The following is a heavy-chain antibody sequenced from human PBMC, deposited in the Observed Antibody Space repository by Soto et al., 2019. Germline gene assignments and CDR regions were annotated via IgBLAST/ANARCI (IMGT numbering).Heavy chain of an antibody. CDR1: GFTFSNYA. V-gene: IGHV3-23*01. J-gene: IGHJ4*02. Sequence: GGSLRLSCAASGFTFSNYAMSWVRQAPGKGPEWVSAISGSGDKTYYVDSVKGRFTISRDNSKNTVSLQMNSLRADDTAGYYCAKEGYPPFFEYWGQGTLVTVSS. D-gene: IGHD5-18*01. CDR2: ISGSGDKT. CDR3: AKEGYPPFFEY.